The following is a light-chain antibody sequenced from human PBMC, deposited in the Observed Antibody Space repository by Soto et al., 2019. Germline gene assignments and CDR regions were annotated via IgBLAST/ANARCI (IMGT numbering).Light chain of an antibody. CDR2: DAS. V-gene: IGKV3-11*01. J-gene: IGKJ5*01. Sequence: EIVLTQSPATLSLSPGERAALSCRASQSVRSYLAWYQQKPGQAPRLLMHDASSRATGIPARFSGSGSGTDFTLTISRLEPEDFAVYYCHQRTNWPSSTFGQGTRLEIK. CDR3: HQRTNWPSST. CDR1: QSVRSY.